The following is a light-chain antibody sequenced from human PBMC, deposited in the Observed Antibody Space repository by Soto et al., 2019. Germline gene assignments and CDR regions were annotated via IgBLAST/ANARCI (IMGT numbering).Light chain of an antibody. Sequence: DIQLTQSPSFLSASVGDRVTITCRASRDISSYLAWYQQRPGKVPRFLTHSASTLQSGVPSRFSATGSGTTFTLTISSLQPEDIPTYYCQQLNRFPRTFDQGTKV. J-gene: IGKJ1*01. CDR2: SAS. CDR1: RDISSY. V-gene: IGKV1-9*01. CDR3: QQLNRFPRT.